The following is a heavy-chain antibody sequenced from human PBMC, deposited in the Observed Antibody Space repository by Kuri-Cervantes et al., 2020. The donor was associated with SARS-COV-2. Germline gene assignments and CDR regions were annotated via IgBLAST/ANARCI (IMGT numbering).Heavy chain of an antibody. V-gene: IGHV4-59*01. CDR2: IYYSGST. Sequence: SETLSLTCTVSGGSISSYYWSWIRQPPGKGLEWIGYIYYSGSTNYNPSLKSRVTISVDTSKNQFSLKLSSVTAADTAVYYCASLYYYDSSGYLQHWGQGNLVNVSS. CDR1: GGSISSYY. D-gene: IGHD3-22*01. CDR3: ASLYYYDSSGYLQH. J-gene: IGHJ1*01.